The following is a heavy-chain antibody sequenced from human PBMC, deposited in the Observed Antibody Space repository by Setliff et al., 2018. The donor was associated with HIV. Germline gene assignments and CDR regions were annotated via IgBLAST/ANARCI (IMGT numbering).Heavy chain of an antibody. CDR1: GYNFATYY. J-gene: IGHJ5*01. Sequence: PGESLKISCKTSGYNFATYYIVWVRQMPGKGLEWMGRINPGDSDSRYSPSFEGQVTISADKSISTTYLQWNSLRASDTAMYYCARVFSAGWFDSWGQGTLVTVSS. D-gene: IGHD6-13*01. CDR3: ARVFSAGWFDS. V-gene: IGHV5-51*01. CDR2: INPGDSDS.